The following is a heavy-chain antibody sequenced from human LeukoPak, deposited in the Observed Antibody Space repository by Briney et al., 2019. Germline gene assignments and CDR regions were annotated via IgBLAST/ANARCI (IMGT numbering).Heavy chain of an antibody. D-gene: IGHD2-15*01. CDR1: GFTVSSNY. J-gene: IGHJ3*02. CDR2: IYYGGTT. Sequence: GGSLRLSCAASGFTVSSNYMTWVRQAPGKGLEWVSLIYYGGTTFCADSVKGRFTVSRDNSKNTLYLQMNSLRAEDTAVYYCARDVADAFDIWGQGTMVTVSS. V-gene: IGHV3-53*01. CDR3: ARDVADAFDI.